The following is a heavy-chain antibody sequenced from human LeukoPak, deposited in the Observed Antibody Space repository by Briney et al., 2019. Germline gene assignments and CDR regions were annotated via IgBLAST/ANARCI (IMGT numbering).Heavy chain of an antibody. CDR3: TRDTRGGVSAAGPV. Sequence: GGSLRLSCTASGFTLGDYAMSWFRQAPGKGLEWVGFIRGKAYGGTTEYAASVKGRFSISRDDSKSIGYLQMNSLKTEDTAVYYCTRDTRGGVSAAGPVWGQGTLVTVSS. V-gene: IGHV3-49*03. CDR1: GFTLGDYA. J-gene: IGHJ4*02. D-gene: IGHD6-13*01. CDR2: IRGKAYGGTT.